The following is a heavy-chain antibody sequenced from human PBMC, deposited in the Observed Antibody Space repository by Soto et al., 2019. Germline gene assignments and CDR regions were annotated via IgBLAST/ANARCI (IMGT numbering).Heavy chain of an antibody. CDR2: ISVYNGNT. J-gene: IGHJ4*02. Sequence: VASVKVSCKASDYTFTSYGIIWVRQAPGQGLEWFGWISVYNGNTNYAQKFRGRVTMTTDISTTTAYMEMRSLRSDDTAVYYCARSGSSWNLREFDYWGQGTLVTVSS. CDR3: ARSGSSWNLREFDY. V-gene: IGHV1-18*01. D-gene: IGHD6-13*01. CDR1: DYTFTSYG.